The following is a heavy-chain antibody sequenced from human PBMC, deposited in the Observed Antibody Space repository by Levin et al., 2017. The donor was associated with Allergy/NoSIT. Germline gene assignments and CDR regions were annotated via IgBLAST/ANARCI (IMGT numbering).Heavy chain of an antibody. V-gene: IGHV3-23*01. CDR3: AKDAGRRWTLEDSSGYSTYYYYGMDV. CDR1: GFTFSSYA. D-gene: IGHD3-22*01. CDR2: ISGSGGST. Sequence: GGSLRLSCAASGFTFSSYAMSWVRQAPGKGLEWVSAISGSGGSTYYADSVKGRFTISRDNSKNTLYLQMNSLRAEDTAVYYCAKDAGRRWTLEDSSGYSTYYYYGMDVWGQGTTVTVSS. J-gene: IGHJ6*02.